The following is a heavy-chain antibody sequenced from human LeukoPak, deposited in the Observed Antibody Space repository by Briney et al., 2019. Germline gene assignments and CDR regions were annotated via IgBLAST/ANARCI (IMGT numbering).Heavy chain of an antibody. CDR2: INPSGGST. CDR3: ARGSVEMATTRDFDY. J-gene: IGHJ4*02. V-gene: IGHV1-46*01. D-gene: IGHD5-24*01. CDR1: GYTFTDYY. Sequence: GASVKVSCKASGYTFTDYYMHWVRQAPGQGLEWMGIINPSGGSTSYAQKFQGRVTMTRDMSTSTVYMELSSLRSEDTAVYYCARGSVEMATTRDFDYWGQGTLVTVSS.